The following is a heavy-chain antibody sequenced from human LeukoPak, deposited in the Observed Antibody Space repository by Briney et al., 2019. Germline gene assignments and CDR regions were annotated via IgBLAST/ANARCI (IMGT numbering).Heavy chain of an antibody. CDR3: ARQSASYNWFDP. CDR2: IYYSGST. J-gene: IGHJ5*02. CDR1: GFTFSSYA. Sequence: PGGSLRLSCAASGFTFSSYAMSWIRQPPGKGLEWIGYIYYSGSTNYNPSLKSRVTISVDTSKNQFSLKLSSVTAADTAVYYCARQSASYNWFDPWGQGTLVTVSS. V-gene: IGHV4-59*01.